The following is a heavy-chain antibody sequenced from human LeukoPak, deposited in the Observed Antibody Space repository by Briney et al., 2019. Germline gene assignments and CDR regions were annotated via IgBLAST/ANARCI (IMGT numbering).Heavy chain of an antibody. CDR2: ISWNSGSI. Sequence: PGRSLRLSCAASGFTFDDYAMHWVRQAPGKGLEGVSGISWNSGSIGYADSVKGRFTISRDNAKNSLYLQMNSLRAEDTALYYCAKDMFHGSGSYYSGFDYWGQGTLVTVSS. J-gene: IGHJ4*02. CDR1: GFTFDDYA. D-gene: IGHD3-10*01. V-gene: IGHV3-9*01. CDR3: AKDMFHGSGSYYSGFDY.